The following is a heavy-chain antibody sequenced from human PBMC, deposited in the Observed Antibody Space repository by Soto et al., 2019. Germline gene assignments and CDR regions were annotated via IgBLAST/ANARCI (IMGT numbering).Heavy chain of an antibody. CDR1: GASFTSNNW. CDR3: LSRAPATSVDS. V-gene: IGHV4-4*02. J-gene: IGHJ5*01. Sequence: TLCLTCAVSGASFTSNNWWTWVRQPPGQGLEWIGEIYRTGSTNYNPSLKSRVTISLDKSENQFSLKVTSLTAAYTAVYYCLSRAPATSVDSRGQGTFVTVSA. CDR2: IYRTGST. D-gene: IGHD1-1*01.